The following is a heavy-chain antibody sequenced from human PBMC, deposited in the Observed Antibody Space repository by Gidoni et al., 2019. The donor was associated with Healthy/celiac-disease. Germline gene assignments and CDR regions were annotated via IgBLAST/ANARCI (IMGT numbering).Heavy chain of an antibody. V-gene: IGHV3-23*01. Sequence: EVQLLESGGGLVQPGGSLRLSFAASGFTFCSYAMRWVRPGPGKGLEWVSAISGIVGSTYYADSVKGRFTISRDNSKNTLYLQMNSLRAEDTAVYYCAKDLSGQWQYAFDIWGQGTMVTVSS. CDR1: GFTFCSYA. D-gene: IGHD6-19*01. J-gene: IGHJ3*02. CDR3: AKDLSGQWQYAFDI. CDR2: ISGIVGST.